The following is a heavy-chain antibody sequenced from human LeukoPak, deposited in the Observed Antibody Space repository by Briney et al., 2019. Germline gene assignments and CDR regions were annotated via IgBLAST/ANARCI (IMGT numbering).Heavy chain of an antibody. V-gene: IGHV3-9*01. CDR1: GFTFDDYA. Sequence: TGRSLRLSCAASGFTFDDYAMHWVRQAPGKGLEWVSGISWNSGSIGYADSVKGRFTISRDNAKNSLYLQMNSLRAEDTALYYCTRVPGVAMGDFDYWGQGTLVTVSS. J-gene: IGHJ4*02. CDR3: TRVPGVAMGDFDY. CDR2: ISWNSGSI. D-gene: IGHD2-15*01.